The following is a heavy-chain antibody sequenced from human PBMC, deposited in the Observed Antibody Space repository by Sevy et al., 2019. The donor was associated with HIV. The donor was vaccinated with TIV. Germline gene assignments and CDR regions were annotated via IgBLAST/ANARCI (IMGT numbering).Heavy chain of an antibody. CDR1: GFTFSSYS. V-gene: IGHV3-48*02. CDR2: ISSSSSTI. J-gene: IGHJ4*02. D-gene: IGHD3-22*01. CDR3: ARDSDDSSGYYYSITNDY. Sequence: GSLRLSCAASGFTFSSYSMNWVRQAPGKGLEWGSYISSSSSTIYYADSVKGRFTISRDNAKNSLYLQMNSLRDEDTAVYYCARDSDDSSGYYYSITNDYWGQGTLVTVSS.